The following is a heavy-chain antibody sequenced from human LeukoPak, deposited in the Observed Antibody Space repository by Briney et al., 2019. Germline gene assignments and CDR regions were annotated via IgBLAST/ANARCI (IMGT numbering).Heavy chain of an antibody. CDR1: GYSFNTYW. CDR2: IYPGDSDT. J-gene: IGHJ4*02. CDR3: AIRYSGAYNDY. D-gene: IGHD1-26*01. Sequence: GESLKISCKGSGYSFNTYWIGWVRQTPGKGLEWMGIIYPGDSDTRYSPSFQGQVTISVDKSISTAYLQWSSLKASDTAMYYCAIRYSGAYNDYWGQGTLVTVSS. V-gene: IGHV5-51*01.